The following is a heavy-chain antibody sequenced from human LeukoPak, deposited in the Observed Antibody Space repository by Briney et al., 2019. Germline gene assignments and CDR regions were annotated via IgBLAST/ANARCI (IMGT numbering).Heavy chain of an antibody. D-gene: IGHD1-26*01. CDR1: GGSISSYY. CDR3: ARGGSLYYFDY. J-gene: IGHJ4*02. V-gene: IGHV4-59*12. CDR2: IYYSGST. Sequence: SETLSLTCTVSGGSISSYYWSWIRQPPGKGLEWIGYIYYSGSTNYNPSLKSRVTKSVDTSKNQFSLKLSSVTAADTAVYYCARGGSLYYFDYWGQGTLVTVSS.